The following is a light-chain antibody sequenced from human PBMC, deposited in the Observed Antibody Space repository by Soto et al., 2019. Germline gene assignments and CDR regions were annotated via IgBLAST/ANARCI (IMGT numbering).Light chain of an antibody. CDR3: QQSYNIPRT. V-gene: IGKV1-39*01. CDR1: QSISNY. CDR2: AAS. Sequence: EILMTQSPSSLSLSGGDSITITSRASQSISNYLNWYQQKPGKAPNLLIYAASTLQSGVPSRFSGGGSGTDFTLTISSLQPEDFATYYCQQSYNIPRTFGQGTRLEI. J-gene: IGKJ5*01.